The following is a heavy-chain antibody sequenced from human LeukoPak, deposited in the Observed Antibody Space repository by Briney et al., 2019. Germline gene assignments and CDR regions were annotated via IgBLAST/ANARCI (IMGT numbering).Heavy chain of an antibody. CDR3: ARVYCSSTSCYEFDY. Sequence: GGSLRLSCAASGFTFSDYYMSWIRQAPGKGLEWVSYIRSSGSTIYYADSVKGRFTISRDNAKNSLYLQVNSLRAEDTAVYYCARVYCSSTSCYEFDYWGQGTLVTVSS. CDR1: GFTFSDYY. J-gene: IGHJ4*02. CDR2: IRSSGSTI. V-gene: IGHV3-11*04. D-gene: IGHD2-2*01.